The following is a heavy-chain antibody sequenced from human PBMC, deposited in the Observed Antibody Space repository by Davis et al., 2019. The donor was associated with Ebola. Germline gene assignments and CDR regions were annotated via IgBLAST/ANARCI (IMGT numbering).Heavy chain of an antibody. J-gene: IGHJ6*02. CDR1: GGSISSSSYY. CDR2: IYYSGST. CDR3: AKVLDAYSLWYGMDV. Sequence: MPSETLSLTCTVSGGSISSSSYYWGWIRQPPGKGLEWIGSIYYSGSTYYNPSLKSRVTISVDTSKNQFSLKLSSVTAADTAVYYCAKVLDAYSLWYGMDVWGQGTTVTVSS. D-gene: IGHD2-21*01. V-gene: IGHV4-39*01.